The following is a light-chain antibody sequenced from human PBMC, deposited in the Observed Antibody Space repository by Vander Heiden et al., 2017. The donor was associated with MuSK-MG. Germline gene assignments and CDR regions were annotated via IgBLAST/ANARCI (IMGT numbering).Light chain of an antibody. Sequence: QAVLTQPSSLSPSPGASSSPTCPLRSGRTLGTFNIYWYQHKSASPPRLLLRNNPDSDKQRGSGVPSRFSGSTDASASAGILLISGLQSEDEADYYCMIWESRAWVFGGGTKLTVL. CDR2: NNPDSDK. CDR1: SGRTLGTFN. CDR3: MIWESRAWV. V-gene: IGLV5-45*02. J-gene: IGLJ3*02.